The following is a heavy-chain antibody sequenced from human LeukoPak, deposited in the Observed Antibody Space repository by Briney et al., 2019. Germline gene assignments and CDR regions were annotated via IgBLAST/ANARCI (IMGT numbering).Heavy chain of an antibody. D-gene: IGHD3/OR15-3a*01. CDR1: GYTFTGYY. V-gene: IGHV1-2*06. CDR3: ARDQARTTTWYLYMNF. CDR2: IDPDSGVT. Sequence: ASVKVSCKASGYTFTGYYIHWVRQAPGQGLEWMGRIDPDSGVTNSAQKFQARVTMTRDTSITTAYMELSGLRSDDTAVYYCARDQARTTTWYLYMNFWGQGTLVTVPS. J-gene: IGHJ4*02.